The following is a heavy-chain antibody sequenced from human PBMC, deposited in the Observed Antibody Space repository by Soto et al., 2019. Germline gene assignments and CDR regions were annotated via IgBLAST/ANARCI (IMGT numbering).Heavy chain of an antibody. V-gene: IGHV3-21*01. CDR3: ARNTISPYYMDV. CDR2: ISSSSSYI. J-gene: IGHJ6*03. CDR1: GFTFSSYS. Sequence: GGSLRLSCAASGFTFSSYSMNWVRQAPGKGLEWASSISSSSSYIYYADSVKGRFTISRDNAKNSLYLQMNSLRAEDTAVYYCARNTISPYYMDVWGKGTTVTVSS.